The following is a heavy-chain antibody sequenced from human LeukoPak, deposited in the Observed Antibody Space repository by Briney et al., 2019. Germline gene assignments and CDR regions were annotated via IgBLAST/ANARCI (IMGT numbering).Heavy chain of an antibody. CDR3: ARDRTPSGYENNWFDP. J-gene: IGHJ5*02. CDR1: GYTFTGYY. V-gene: IGHV1-2*02. CDR2: INPNSGGT. Sequence: ASVKVSCKASGYTFTGYYMHWVRQAPGQGLEWMGWINPNSGGTNYAQKFQGRDTMTRDTSISTAYMELSRLRSDDTAVYYCARDRTPSGYENNWFDPWGQGTLVTVSS. D-gene: IGHD5-12*01.